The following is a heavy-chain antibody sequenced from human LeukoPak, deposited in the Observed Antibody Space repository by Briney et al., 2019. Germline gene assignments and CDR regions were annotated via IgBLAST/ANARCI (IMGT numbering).Heavy chain of an antibody. CDR2: ISGSGGIT. J-gene: IGHJ4*02. CDR3: AKETFGGVIVRQYYFDY. CDR1: GFTFSSYA. V-gene: IGHV3-23*01. D-gene: IGHD3-16*02. Sequence: GGSLRLSCAASGFTFSSYAMSWVRQAPGKGLEWVSAISGSGGITYYADSVKGRFTISRDNSKNTLYLQMNSLRAEDTAVYYCAKETFGGVIVRQYYFDYWGQGTLVTVSS.